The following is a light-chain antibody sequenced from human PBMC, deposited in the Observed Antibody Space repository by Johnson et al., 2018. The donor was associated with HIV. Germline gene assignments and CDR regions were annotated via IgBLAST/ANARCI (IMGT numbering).Light chain of an antibody. CDR3: GTWDSSLSAYV. Sequence: QSVLTQPPSVSAAPGQKVTISCSGSSSNIGNNYVSWYQQLPGTAPKVLIYDNNKRPSGIPNRFSGSKSGTSATLGITGLQTGDEADYYCGTWDSSLSAYVIGTGTKVTVL. CDR1: SSNIGNNY. CDR2: DNN. J-gene: IGLJ1*01. V-gene: IGLV1-51*01.